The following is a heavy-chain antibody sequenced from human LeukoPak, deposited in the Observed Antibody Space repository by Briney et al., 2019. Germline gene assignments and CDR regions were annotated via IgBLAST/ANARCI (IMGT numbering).Heavy chain of an antibody. CDR2: ISGSGDST. Sequence: GGSLRLSCAASGFTFSSYAMSWVRQAPGKGLEWVSGISGSGDSTYYADSVKARFTISRDNSKNTLYLQMNSLSAEDTAVYYCARDDYYFDYCGQGTLVTVSS. V-gene: IGHV3-23*01. CDR3: ARDDYYFDY. D-gene: IGHD2-21*02. J-gene: IGHJ4*02. CDR1: GFTFSSYA.